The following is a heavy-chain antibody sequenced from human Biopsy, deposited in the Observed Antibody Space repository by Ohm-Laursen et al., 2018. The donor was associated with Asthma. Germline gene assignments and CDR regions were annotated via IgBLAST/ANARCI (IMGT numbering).Heavy chain of an antibody. CDR1: GGTFSSYA. D-gene: IGHD4-23*01. CDR2: ILPIFGTA. Sequence: ASVKVSCNASGGTFSSYAISWLRQAPGQGLEWMGGILPIFGTADYAQKFQARVTISADESTSTVYMELSSLRSEDTAVYYCARAIHGGNSDRLDFYYYGLDIWGQGTTVTVSS. V-gene: IGHV1-69*13. J-gene: IGHJ6*02. CDR3: ARAIHGGNSDRLDFYYYGLDI.